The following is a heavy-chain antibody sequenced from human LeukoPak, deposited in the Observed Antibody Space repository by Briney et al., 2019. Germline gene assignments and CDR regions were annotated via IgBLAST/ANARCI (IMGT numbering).Heavy chain of an antibody. CDR1: GGSLSSYF. D-gene: IGHD5-18*01. J-gene: IGHJ4*02. Sequence: SETLSLTCTVSGGSLSSYFWSWIRQPPGKGLEWMWYIYYSGSTNYNPSLKSRVTISVDTSKNQFSLKLSSVTAAYTAVYYCARGQGTGYSYGLDYWGQGTLVTVSS. V-gene: IGHV4-59*01. CDR3: ARGQGTGYSYGLDY. CDR2: IYYSGST.